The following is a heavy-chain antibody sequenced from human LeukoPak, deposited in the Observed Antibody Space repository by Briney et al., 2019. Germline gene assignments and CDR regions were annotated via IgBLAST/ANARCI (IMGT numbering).Heavy chain of an antibody. V-gene: IGHV3-7*01. J-gene: IGHJ4*02. Sequence: PGGSLRLSCAASGFTFSRYWMSWVRQAPGKGLEWVANIKEDGSETYYVDSVKGRFTISRDNAKNSLYLQMNSLRAEDTAVYYCAKDEIGAVAGLIDYWGQGTLVTVSS. D-gene: IGHD6-19*01. CDR1: GFTFSRYW. CDR2: IKEDGSET. CDR3: AKDEIGAVAGLIDY.